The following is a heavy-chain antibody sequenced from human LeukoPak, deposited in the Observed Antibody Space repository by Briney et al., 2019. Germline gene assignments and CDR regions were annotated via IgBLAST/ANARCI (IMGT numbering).Heavy chain of an antibody. J-gene: IGHJ4*02. CDR2: ISAYNGNT. CDR3: ARAPPWMQLWLVDDIDY. CDR1: GYTFTSYG. V-gene: IGHV1-18*01. Sequence: ASVKVSCKASGYTFTSYGISWVRQAPGQGLEWMGWISAYNGNTNCAQKLQGRVTMTTDTSTSTAYMELRSLRSDDTAVYYCARAPPWMQLWLVDDIDYWGQGTLVTVSS. D-gene: IGHD5-18*01.